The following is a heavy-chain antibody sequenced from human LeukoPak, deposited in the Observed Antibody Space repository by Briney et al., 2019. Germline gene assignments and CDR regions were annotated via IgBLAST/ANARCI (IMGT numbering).Heavy chain of an antibody. CDR1: GGSISSSSYY. CDR3: ARLQLVVVATFDI. J-gene: IGHJ3*02. CDR2: IYYSGST. D-gene: IGHD6-6*01. Sequence: SQTLSLTCTVSGGSISSSSYYWGWIRQPPGKGLEWIGSIYYSGSTYYNPSLKSRVTISVDTSKNQFSLKLSSVTAADTAVYYCARLQLVVVATFDIWGQGTMVTVSS. V-gene: IGHV4-39*01.